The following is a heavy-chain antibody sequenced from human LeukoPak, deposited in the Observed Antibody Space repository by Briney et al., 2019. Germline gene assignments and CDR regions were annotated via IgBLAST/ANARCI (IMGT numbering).Heavy chain of an antibody. Sequence: ASVKVSCKASGYTFTGYYMHWVRQAPGQGLEWMGWINPNSGGTKYAQKFQGRVTMTRDTSISTAYMELSRLRSDDTAVYYCARDDYVWGSSLFDYWGQGTLVTVSS. V-gene: IGHV1-2*02. CDR3: ARDDYVWGSSLFDY. CDR2: INPNSGGT. CDR1: GYTFTGYY. D-gene: IGHD3-16*01. J-gene: IGHJ4*02.